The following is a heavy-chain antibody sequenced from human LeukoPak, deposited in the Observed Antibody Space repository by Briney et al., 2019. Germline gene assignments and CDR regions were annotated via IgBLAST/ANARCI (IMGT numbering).Heavy chain of an antibody. CDR3: ARKRRGFDY. Sequence: SETLSLTCAVYGGSFSGYYWSWIRQPPGKGLEWIGEINHSGSTNYNPSLKSRVTISVDTSKNQFSLKVSSVTAADTAVYYCARKRRGFDYWGQGTLVTVSS. D-gene: IGHD3-10*01. CDR2: INHSGST. CDR1: GGSFSGYY. V-gene: IGHV4-34*01. J-gene: IGHJ4*02.